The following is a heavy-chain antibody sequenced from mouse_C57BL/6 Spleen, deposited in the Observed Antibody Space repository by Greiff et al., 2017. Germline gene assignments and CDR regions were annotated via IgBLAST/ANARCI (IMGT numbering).Heavy chain of an antibody. V-gene: IGHV1-7*01. CDR2: LNPSSGYT. J-gene: IGHJ4*01. CDR3: ASGSSLYYFAMDY. CDR1: GYTFTSYW. D-gene: IGHD1-1*01. Sequence: QVQLQQSGAELAKPGASVKLSCKASGYTFTSYWMHWVNQRPGQGLEWIGYLNPSSGYTKYNQKFKDKATLTADKSSSTAYMQLSSLTYEDSAVYYCASGSSLYYFAMDYWGPGTSVTVSS.